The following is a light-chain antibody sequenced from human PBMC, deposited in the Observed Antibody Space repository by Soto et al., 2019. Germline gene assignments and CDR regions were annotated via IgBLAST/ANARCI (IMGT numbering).Light chain of an antibody. CDR3: QQANSFPLT. V-gene: IGKV1-12*01. CDR1: QGIANW. Sequence: DIQMTQSPSSVSASVGDSVTITCRASQGIANWLAWYQQKPGKAPKLLIYAASGLPSGVPSRFSGSGSGTDFTLTISSLQPEYFATYYCQQANSFPLTFGGGTKVEIK. CDR2: AAS. J-gene: IGKJ4*01.